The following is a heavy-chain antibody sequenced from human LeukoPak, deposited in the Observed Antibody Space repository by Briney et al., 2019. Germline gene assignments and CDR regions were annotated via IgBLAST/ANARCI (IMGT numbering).Heavy chain of an antibody. Sequence: SGGSLRLSCAASGFTFSSYCMNWVRQAPGKGLEWISYISLSSGTIYYADSVKGQFTISRDNAKNSLYLQMNSLRDEDTAVYYCARDRGYCSGSSCYTYYFDYWGQGTLVTVSS. J-gene: IGHJ4*02. D-gene: IGHD2-15*01. CDR3: ARDRGYCSGSSCYTYYFDY. CDR1: GFTFSSYC. CDR2: ISLSSGTI. V-gene: IGHV3-48*02.